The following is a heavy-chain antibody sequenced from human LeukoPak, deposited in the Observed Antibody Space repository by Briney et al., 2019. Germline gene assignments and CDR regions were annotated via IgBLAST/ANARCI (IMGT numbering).Heavy chain of an antibody. CDR3: ARVRVAVAGIDY. V-gene: IGHV4-59*01. Sequence: KPSVTLSLTCTVSSGSINSYYWIWIPPPPGKGLEWIGYIYYSGSTNYNPSIKSRVTISVDTSKNQFSLKLSSVTAADTAVYYCARVRVAVAGIDYWGQGTLVTVSS. CDR1: SGSINSYY. J-gene: IGHJ4*02. D-gene: IGHD6-19*01. CDR2: IYYSGST.